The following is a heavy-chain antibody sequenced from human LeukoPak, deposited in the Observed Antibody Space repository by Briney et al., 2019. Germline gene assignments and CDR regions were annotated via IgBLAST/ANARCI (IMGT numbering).Heavy chain of an antibody. CDR3: ARLGVTTDY. CDR2: IYYSGST. J-gene: IGHJ4*02. Sequence: SVTLSLTCTGSGGSIGSSSYYWRGMRQPPGKGLEWMGSIYYSGSTYYNPSLKSRVTISVDPSKNHFSLKLSSVTAADTAVYYCARLGVTTDYWGQGTLVTVSS. D-gene: IGHD3-3*01. V-gene: IGHV4-39*02. CDR1: GGSIGSSSYY.